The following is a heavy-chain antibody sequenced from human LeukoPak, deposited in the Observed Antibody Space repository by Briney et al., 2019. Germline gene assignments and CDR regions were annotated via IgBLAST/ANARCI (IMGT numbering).Heavy chain of an antibody. J-gene: IGHJ4*02. CDR2: IRYDGRSE. CDR3: AKDHAIVVVPAASYDY. V-gene: IGHV3-30*02. D-gene: IGHD2-2*01. Sequence: GGSLRLSCAASEFIFSNYDMHWVRQAPGKGLEWVALIRYDGRSEYYSGYMQGRFTVSRDNSKNNLYLNMNSLRPEDTAVYYCAKDHAIVVVPAASYDYWGQGTLVTVSS. CDR1: EFIFSNYD.